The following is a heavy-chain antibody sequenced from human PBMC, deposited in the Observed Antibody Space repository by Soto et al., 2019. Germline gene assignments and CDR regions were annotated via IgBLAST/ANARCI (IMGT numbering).Heavy chain of an antibody. CDR2: MYYSGSN. J-gene: IGHJ6*03. CDR3: ARGPYYDLIWNYYYMDV. Sequence: QVQLQESGPGLVKPSETLSLSCSVSGGSISGHYWSWVRQTPGKGLEWIGYMYYSGSNNYNPSLKSRVTISVDTSKNHFSLRLTSVTAADTAVYYCARGPYYDLIWNYYYMDVWGKGTTVTVSS. D-gene: IGHD3-16*01. CDR1: GGSISGHY. V-gene: IGHV4-59*08.